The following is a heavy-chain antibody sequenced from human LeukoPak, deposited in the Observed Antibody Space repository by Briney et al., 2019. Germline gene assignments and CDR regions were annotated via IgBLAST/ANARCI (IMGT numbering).Heavy chain of an antibody. CDR3: ARAPREGFSGSYHDY. CDR2: ISSNGGNT. V-gene: IGHV3-64*01. D-gene: IGHD1-26*01. Sequence: GGSLRLSCAASGFTFSNYAMHWVRQAPGKGLEYVSAISSNGGNTYYANSVKGRFTISRDNSKNTLYLQMGSLRAEVMARYYCARAPREGFSGSYHDYWGQGTLVTVSS. CDR1: GFTFSNYA. J-gene: IGHJ4*02.